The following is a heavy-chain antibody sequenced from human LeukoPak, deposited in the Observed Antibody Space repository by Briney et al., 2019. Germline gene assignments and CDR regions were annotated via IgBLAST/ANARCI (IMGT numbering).Heavy chain of an antibody. V-gene: IGHV3-23*01. CDR3: ANFPMNAFDI. CDR2: ISGSGEST. J-gene: IGHJ3*02. Sequence: PGGSLRLSCEGSGFIFSSYAMTWVRQAPGKGLQWVSSISGSGESTYYADSMKGRFTISRDNSKNTLSLQMNSLRAEDTAVYYCANFPMNAFDIWGQGTMVTVSS. CDR1: GFIFSSYA.